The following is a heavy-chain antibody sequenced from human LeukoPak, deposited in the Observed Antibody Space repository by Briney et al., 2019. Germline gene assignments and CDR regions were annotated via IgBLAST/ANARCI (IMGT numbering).Heavy chain of an antibody. J-gene: IGHJ4*02. V-gene: IGHV1-8*01. CDR2: MNPNSGNT. Sequence: ASVKVSCQASGYTFTSYDINWVRQATGQGLEWMGWMNPNSGNTGYAQKFQGRFTMTRNTSISTAYMELSSLRSEDTAVYYCARTYSSSWYYFDYWGQGTLVTVSS. CDR1: GYTFTSYD. D-gene: IGHD6-13*01. CDR3: ARTYSSSWYYFDY.